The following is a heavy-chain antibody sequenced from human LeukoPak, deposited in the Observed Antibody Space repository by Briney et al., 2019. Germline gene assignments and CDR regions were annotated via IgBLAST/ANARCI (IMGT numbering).Heavy chain of an antibody. CDR2: ISYDGRNK. CDR1: GFTFNNYS. D-gene: IGHD2-2*01. CDR3: AKGPLRGTAAAIDY. V-gene: IGHV3-30*18. Sequence: PGKSLRLSCAASGFTFNNYSMHWVRQAPGKGLEWVSVISYDGRNKHYPDSVKGRFTISRDISTDTLWLQMDSLRTEDTAVYYCAKGPLRGTAAAIDYWGQGTLVTVSS. J-gene: IGHJ4*02.